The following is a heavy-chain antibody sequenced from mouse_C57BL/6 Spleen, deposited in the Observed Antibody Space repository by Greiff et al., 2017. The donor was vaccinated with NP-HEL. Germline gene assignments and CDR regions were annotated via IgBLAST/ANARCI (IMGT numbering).Heavy chain of an antibody. D-gene: IGHD1-1*01. CDR1: GYTFTSYD. V-gene: IGHV1-85*01. CDR2: IYPRDGST. Sequence: VQLVESGPELVKPGASVKLSCKASGYTFTSYDINWVKQRPGQGLEWIGWIYPRDGSTKYNEKFKGKATLTVDTSSSTAYMELHSLTSEDSAVYFCARSDYGSSYAMDYWGQGTSVTVSS. J-gene: IGHJ4*01. CDR3: ARSDYGSSYAMDY.